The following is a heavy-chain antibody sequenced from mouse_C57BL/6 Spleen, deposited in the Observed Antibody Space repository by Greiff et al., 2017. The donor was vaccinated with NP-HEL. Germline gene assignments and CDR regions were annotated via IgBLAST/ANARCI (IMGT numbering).Heavy chain of an antibody. CDR2: IYPGDGDT. CDR3: AREEDGYYGAMDY. Sequence: QVQLQQSGPELVKPGASVKISCKASGYAFSSSWMNWVKQRPGKGLEWIGRIYPGDGDTNYNGKFKGKATLTADKSSSTAYMQLSSLTSEDSAVYFCAREEDGYYGAMDYWGQGTSVTVSS. D-gene: IGHD2-3*01. V-gene: IGHV1-82*01. CDR1: GYAFSSSW. J-gene: IGHJ4*01.